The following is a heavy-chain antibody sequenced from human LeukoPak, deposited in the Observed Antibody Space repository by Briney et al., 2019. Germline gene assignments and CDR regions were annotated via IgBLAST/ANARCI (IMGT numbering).Heavy chain of an antibody. CDR2: IYTSGST. CDR3: ARGIMITMSGFAS. D-gene: IGHD3-16*01. V-gene: IGHV4-61*02. CDR1: GDSITNDNYY. Sequence: SETLSLTCTVSGDSITNDNYYWTWIRRSAGKGLEWIGRIYTSGSTDYNPSLKSRVTISVDRSKNQIFLKLPSVAAADTAVYYWARGIMITMSGFASWRPGTLVTVSS. J-gene: IGHJ4*02.